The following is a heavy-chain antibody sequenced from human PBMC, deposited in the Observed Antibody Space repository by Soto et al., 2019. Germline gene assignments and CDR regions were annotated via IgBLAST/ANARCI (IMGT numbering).Heavy chain of an antibody. Sequence: ESGGGVVQPGRSLRLSCAASGFTFSSYGMHWVRQAPGKGLEWVAVISYDGSNKYYADSVKGRFTISRDNSKNTLYLQMNSLRAEDTAVYYCAKDRNSNYDGYYYGMDVWGQGTTVTVSS. V-gene: IGHV3-30*18. CDR2: ISYDGSNK. D-gene: IGHD4-4*01. CDR3: AKDRNSNYDGYYYGMDV. J-gene: IGHJ6*02. CDR1: GFTFSSYG.